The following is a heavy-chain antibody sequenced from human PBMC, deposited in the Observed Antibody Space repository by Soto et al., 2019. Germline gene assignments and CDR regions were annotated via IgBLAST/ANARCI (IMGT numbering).Heavy chain of an antibody. J-gene: IGHJ4*02. Sequence: PGGSLRLSCTASGFTFGDYAMSWVRQAPGKGLEWVSAISGSGGSTYYADSVKGRFTISRDNSKNTLYLQMNSLRAEDTAVYYCAKGRSSGYFYFDYWGQGTLVTVSS. CDR3: AKGRSSGYFYFDY. CDR1: GFTFGDYA. CDR2: ISGSGGST. D-gene: IGHD3-22*01. V-gene: IGHV3-23*01.